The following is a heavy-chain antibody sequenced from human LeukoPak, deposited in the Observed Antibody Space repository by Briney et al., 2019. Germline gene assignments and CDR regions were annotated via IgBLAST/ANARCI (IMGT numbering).Heavy chain of an antibody. CDR1: GFTFSSYA. CDR3: AKDRRYCSGGSCFYFDY. Sequence: GGSLRLSCSASGFTFSSYAMSWVRQAPGKGLEWVSAISGSGGSTYYADSVKGRFTISRDNSKNTLYLQMNSLRAEDTAVYYCAKDRRYCSGGSCFYFDYWGQGTLVTVSS. J-gene: IGHJ4*02. D-gene: IGHD2-15*01. V-gene: IGHV3-23*01. CDR2: ISGSGGST.